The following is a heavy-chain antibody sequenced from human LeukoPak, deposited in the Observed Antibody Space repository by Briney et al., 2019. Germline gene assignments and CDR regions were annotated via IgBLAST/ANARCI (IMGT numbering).Heavy chain of an antibody. CDR1: GFTFSNYW. Sequence: QPGGSLRLSCAASGFTFSNYWMSWVRQAPGKGLEWVANIKTDGSEKYYADSVKGRFTISRDNSKNTLYLQMNSLRAEDTAVYYCARDLDRGYCSGGSCYSFGYWGQGTLVTVSS. CDR3: ARDLDRGYCSGGSCYSFGY. D-gene: IGHD2-15*01. CDR2: IKTDGSEK. J-gene: IGHJ4*02. V-gene: IGHV3-7*01.